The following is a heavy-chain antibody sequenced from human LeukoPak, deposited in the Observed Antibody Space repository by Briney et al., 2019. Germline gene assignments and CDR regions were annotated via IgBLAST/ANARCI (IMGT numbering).Heavy chain of an antibody. V-gene: IGHV3-30*02. D-gene: IGHD3-16*01. CDR3: AKVRLLGALDDAFDV. J-gene: IGHJ3*01. CDR2: IRHDGSHH. CDR1: GFIFSSYG. Sequence: GGSLRLSCAASGFIFSSYGMHWVCQAPGKGLEWVAFIRHDGSHHYHGDSVKGRFTISRDNSKNTLYLEMTSLRPEDTAVYYCAKVRLLGALDDAFDVWGQGTMVTV.